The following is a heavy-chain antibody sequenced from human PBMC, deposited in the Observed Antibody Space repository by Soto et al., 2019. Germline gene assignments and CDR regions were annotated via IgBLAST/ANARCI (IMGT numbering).Heavy chain of an antibody. CDR1: GFTFRSYA. D-gene: IGHD2-8*02. Sequence: GGSLRLSCEASGFTFRSYAMHWVRKAPGKGLEWVAVISHDGNVNYYSESVKGRFTMSRDNSKDTLYLQMDSLRTEDTAVYFCAKDEYWESHFYYFMDLWGKGTPVTVSS. V-gene: IGHV3-30*18. CDR2: ISHDGNVN. CDR3: AKDEYWESHFYYFMDL. J-gene: IGHJ6*03.